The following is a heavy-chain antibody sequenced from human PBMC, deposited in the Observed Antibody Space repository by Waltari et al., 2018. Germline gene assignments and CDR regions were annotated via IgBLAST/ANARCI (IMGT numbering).Heavy chain of an antibody. Sequence: QVQLEQTGAEVTQPGASVKVYCKDSGYTLPDLSMHWVRQAPGKGLEWMGVDDPETAEIIYAQSYQGRVTMTEDTSSETAHMELSSLTSEDTAVYYCATDHHRQSGYDIWGQGTLVTVSS. J-gene: IGHJ4*02. CDR2: DDPETAEI. D-gene: IGHD5-12*01. CDR1: GYTLPDLS. CDR3: ATDHHRQSGYDI. V-gene: IGHV1-24*01.